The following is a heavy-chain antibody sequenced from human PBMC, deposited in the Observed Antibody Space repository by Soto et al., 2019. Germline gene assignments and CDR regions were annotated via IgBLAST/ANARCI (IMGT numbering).Heavy chain of an antibody. J-gene: IGHJ6*02. Sequence: QVQLVQSEAEVREPGASVKISCKTSGYTFTTYYIRWVRQAPGQGLEWVGIINPAAGSTTYPQKFQARVTVTRDTSTSTVYMELTSLRSDDTAVYYCAREGPMAQGGTPYHYPGMDVWGQGTTVAVSS. CDR3: AREGPMAQGGTPYHYPGMDV. CDR2: INPAAGST. D-gene: IGHD3-10*01. CDR1: GYTFTTYY. V-gene: IGHV1-46*01.